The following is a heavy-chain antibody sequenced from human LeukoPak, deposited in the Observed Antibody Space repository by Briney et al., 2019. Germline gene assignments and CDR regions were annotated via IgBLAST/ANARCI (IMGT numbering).Heavy chain of an antibody. Sequence: GGSLRLSCAASGCPFSSYWMHWVRQVPGKGLLWVSRINSDGSATIYADSVRGRFTISRDNAKNTLYLQMSGLRVEETAVYHCASDSPYYGMDVWGQGTTVTVSS. CDR1: GCPFSSYW. J-gene: IGHJ6*02. CDR3: ASDSPYYGMDV. V-gene: IGHV3-74*01. CDR2: INSDGSAT.